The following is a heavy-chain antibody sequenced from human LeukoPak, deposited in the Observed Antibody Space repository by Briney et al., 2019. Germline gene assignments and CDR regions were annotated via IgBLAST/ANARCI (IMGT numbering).Heavy chain of an antibody. CDR3: ARDHSPQQWLVRSRAFDI. D-gene: IGHD6-19*01. J-gene: IGHJ3*02. CDR2: IYYSGST. Sequence: SETLSLTCTVSGGSISSYYWSWIRPPPGKGLEWVGYIYYSGSTNYNPSLKSRVTISVDTSKNQFSLKLSSVTAADTAVYYCARDHSPQQWLVRSRAFDIWGQGTMVTVSS. V-gene: IGHV4-59*01. CDR1: GGSISSYY.